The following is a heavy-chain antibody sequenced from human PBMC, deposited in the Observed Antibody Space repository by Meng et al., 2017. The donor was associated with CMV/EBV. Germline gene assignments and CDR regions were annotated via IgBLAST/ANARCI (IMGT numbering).Heavy chain of an antibody. CDR2: IRCDGSNK. CDR3: AKDLFVDTAMVTGYYYGMDV. Sequence: GESLKISCAASGFTFSSYGMHWVRQAPGKGLEWVAFIRCDGSNKYYADSVKGRFTISRDNSKNTLYLQMNSLRAEDTAVYYCAKDLFVDTAMVTGYYYGMDVWGQGTTVTVSS. D-gene: IGHD5-18*01. J-gene: IGHJ6*02. CDR1: GFTFSSYG. V-gene: IGHV3-30*02.